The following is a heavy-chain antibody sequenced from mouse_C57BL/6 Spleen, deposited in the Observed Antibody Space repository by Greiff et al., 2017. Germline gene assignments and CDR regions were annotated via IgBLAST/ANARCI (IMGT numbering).Heavy chain of an antibody. Sequence: QVQLKQPGAELVKPGASVKMSCKASGYTFTSYWITWVKQRPGQGLEWIGDIYPGSGSTNYNEKFKSKATLTVDKSSSTAYMQLSSLTSEDSAVYYCAIYYGNHDYFDYWGQGATLTVSS. V-gene: IGHV1-55*01. CDR2: IYPGSGST. J-gene: IGHJ2*01. CDR3: AIYYGNHDYFDY. CDR1: GYTFTSYW. D-gene: IGHD2-1*01.